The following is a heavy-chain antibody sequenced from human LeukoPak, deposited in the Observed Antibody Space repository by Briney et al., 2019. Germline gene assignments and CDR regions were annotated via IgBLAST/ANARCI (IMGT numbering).Heavy chain of an antibody. Sequence: GGSLRLSCAASAFTLSSYSMNWVRQAPGEGPEWVSFISSGSSYIYYADSVKDRFTISRDNAKNSLYLQMNSLRVEDTAIYYCARARSGYTSGSDFDYWGQGTLVTVSS. V-gene: IGHV3-21*01. CDR2: ISSGSSYI. D-gene: IGHD6-19*01. CDR3: ARARSGYTSGSDFDY. CDR1: AFTLSSYS. J-gene: IGHJ4*02.